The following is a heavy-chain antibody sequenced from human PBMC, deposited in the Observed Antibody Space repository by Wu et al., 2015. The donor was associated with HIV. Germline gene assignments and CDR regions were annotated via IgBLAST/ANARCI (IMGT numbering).Heavy chain of an antibody. Sequence: QVQLVQSGAEVKKPGSSVKVSCKASGGTFSSYAISWVRQAPGQGLEWMGGIIPIFGTANYAQKFQGRVTITTDESTSTAYMELSSLRSEDTAVYYCAYTLGRFGAAAGGDYYYYGMDVWGQGTTVTVSS. CDR2: IIPIFGTA. D-gene: IGHD6-13*01. V-gene: IGHV1-69*05. CDR1: GGTFSSYA. J-gene: IGHJ6*02. CDR3: AYTLGRFGAAAGGDYYYYGMDV.